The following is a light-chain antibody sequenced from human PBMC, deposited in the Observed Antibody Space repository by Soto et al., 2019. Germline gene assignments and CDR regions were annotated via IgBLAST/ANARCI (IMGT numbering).Light chain of an antibody. CDR2: EVT. Sequence: QSVLTQPASVSGSPGQSITISCTGTSSDVGGYNYVSWYQQHPGKAPKLMVYEVTNRPSGVSNRLSGARSGNTASLTISGVQSGDEAGDCCSSYTSGSTVVFGTGTQVTVL. J-gene: IGLJ1*01. V-gene: IGLV2-14*01. CDR3: SSYTSGSTVV. CDR1: SSDVGGYNY.